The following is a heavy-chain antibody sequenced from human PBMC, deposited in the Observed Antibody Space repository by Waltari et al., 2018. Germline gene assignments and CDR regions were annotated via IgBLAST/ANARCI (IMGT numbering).Heavy chain of an antibody. J-gene: IGHJ5*02. D-gene: IGHD3-10*01. V-gene: IGHV4-39*07. CDR1: GGSISSSSYY. Sequence: QLQLQESGPGLVKPSETLSLTCTVSGGSISSSSYYWGWIRQPPGKGLEWIGSIYYSGSTYYNPYLKSRVTISVDTSKNQFSLKLSSVTAADTAVYYCARDRGSPSANWFDPWGQGTLVTVSS. CDR2: IYYSGST. CDR3: ARDRGSPSANWFDP.